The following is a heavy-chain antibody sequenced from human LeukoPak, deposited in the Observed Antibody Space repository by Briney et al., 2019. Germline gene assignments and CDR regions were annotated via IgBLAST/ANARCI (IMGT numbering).Heavy chain of an antibody. Sequence: GGSLRLSCAASGFTFSSYSMNWVRQAPGKGLEWVSSISSSSSYIYYADSVKGRFTISRDNAMNSLYLQMNSLRAEDTAVYYCARFGREAPDYWGQGTLVTVSS. CDR2: ISSSSSYI. J-gene: IGHJ4*02. D-gene: IGHD3-16*01. CDR3: ARFGREAPDY. V-gene: IGHV3-21*01. CDR1: GFTFSSYS.